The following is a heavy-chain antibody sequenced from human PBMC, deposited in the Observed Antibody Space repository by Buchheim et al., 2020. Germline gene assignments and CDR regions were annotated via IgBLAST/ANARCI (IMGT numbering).Heavy chain of an antibody. CDR3: ARERIIVGVPAANNYYYYGMDV. CDR1: GFTFSSYG. CDR2: IWYDGSNK. J-gene: IGHJ6*02. D-gene: IGHD2-2*01. V-gene: IGHV3-33*01. Sequence: QVQLVESGGGVVQPGRSLRLSCAASGFTFSSYGMHWVRQAPGKGLEWVAVIWYDGSNKYYADSVKGRLTISRANSKNTLYLQMNSLRAEDTAVYYCARERIIVGVPAANNYYYYGMDVWGQGTT.